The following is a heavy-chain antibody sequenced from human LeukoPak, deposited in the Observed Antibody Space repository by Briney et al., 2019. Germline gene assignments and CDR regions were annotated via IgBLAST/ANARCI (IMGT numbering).Heavy chain of an antibody. V-gene: IGHV1-2*02. CDR2: INPKGGGR. CDR3: ARGRRYCSSTSCSGYWFDP. CDR1: GYTFTGYY. J-gene: IGHJ5*02. Sequence: AAVKVSCKASGYTFTGYYMHWVRQAPGQGLEGVGWINPKGGGRNYAQKFQGRVTMPRDKSMTTAYMEMSRLRSDDTAVYYCARGRRYCSSTSCSGYWFDPWGQGTLVTVSS. D-gene: IGHD2-2*01.